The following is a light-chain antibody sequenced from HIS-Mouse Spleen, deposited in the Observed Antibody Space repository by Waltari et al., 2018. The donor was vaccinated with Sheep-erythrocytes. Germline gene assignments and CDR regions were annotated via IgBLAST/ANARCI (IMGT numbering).Light chain of an antibody. CDR2: LGS. CDR1: QSLLHSNGYNY. J-gene: IGKJ2*01. Sequence: DIVMTQSPLSLPVTPGEPASISCRSSQSLLHSNGYNYLDWYLQKPGQSPQLLIYLGSNRASGVTGRCSGSGSGTDFTLKISRVEAEDVGVYYCMQALQTPLTFGQGTKLEIK. V-gene: IGKV2-28*01. CDR3: MQALQTPLT.